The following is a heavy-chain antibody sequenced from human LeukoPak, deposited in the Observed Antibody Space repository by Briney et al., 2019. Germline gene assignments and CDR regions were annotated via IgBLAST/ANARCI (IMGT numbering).Heavy chain of an antibody. CDR3: AKDGTVTGTFRAFDY. Sequence: GGSLRLSCAASGFTFSTYAMSWVRQAPGKGLEWVSVISSSGDSAYYADSVKGRFTISRDNSKNTLYLQMNSLRAEDTAVYYCAKDGTVTGTFRAFDYWDQGTLVTVSS. CDR2: ISSSGDSA. D-gene: IGHD6-19*01. J-gene: IGHJ4*02. V-gene: IGHV3-23*01. CDR1: GFTFSTYA.